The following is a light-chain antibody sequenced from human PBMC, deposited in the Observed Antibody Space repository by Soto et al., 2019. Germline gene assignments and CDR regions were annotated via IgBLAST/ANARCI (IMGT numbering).Light chain of an antibody. V-gene: IGKV3-20*01. CDR1: QSDGSNF. CDR2: GTS. Sequence: EVVLTQSPGSLSLSPGERATLSCKTSQSDGSNFVAWYQQKPGQAPRLLIYGTSSRATGIPDRFSGSGSGTDFTLTISRLGPEDFAVYYCQQYNNWPRITFGQGTRLEIK. CDR3: QQYNNWPRIT. J-gene: IGKJ5*01.